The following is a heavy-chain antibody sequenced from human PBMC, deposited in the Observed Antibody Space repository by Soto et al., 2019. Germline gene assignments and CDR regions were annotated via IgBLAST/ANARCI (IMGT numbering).Heavy chain of an antibody. D-gene: IGHD2-15*01. V-gene: IGHV4-39*01. CDR1: GGSISRSNYY. CDR3: ARHARGVVVAFDY. J-gene: IGHJ4*02. Sequence: QLQLQESGPGLVKPSETLSLTCTVSGGSISRSNYYWGWIRQPPGQGLEWIGCIYYSGSTYYNPSRKSRLPVSVDTSKNQFSLKLSSVTAADTAVYYCARHARGVVVAFDYWGQGTLVTVSS. CDR2: IYYSGST.